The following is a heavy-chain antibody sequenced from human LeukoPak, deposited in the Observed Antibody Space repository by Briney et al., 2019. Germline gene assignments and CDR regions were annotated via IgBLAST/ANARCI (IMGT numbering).Heavy chain of an antibody. CDR2: MNQDGSEK. Sequence: GGSLRLSCAASGFTFSNYSMNWVRQAPGKGLEWVANMNQDGSEKYYVDSVKGRFTISRDNAKDSLYLQMNSLRAEDMGVYYCARDKMVGATTGSLFDNWGQGTLVTVSS. V-gene: IGHV3-7*01. CDR3: ARDKMVGATTGSLFDN. CDR1: GFTFSNYS. D-gene: IGHD1-26*01. J-gene: IGHJ4*02.